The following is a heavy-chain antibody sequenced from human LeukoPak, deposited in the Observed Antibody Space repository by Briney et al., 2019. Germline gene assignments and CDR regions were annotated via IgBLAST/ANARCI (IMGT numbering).Heavy chain of an antibody. D-gene: IGHD5-18*01. V-gene: IGHV3-66*04. Sequence: GGSLRLSCAASGFTVSSNYMNWVRQAPGKGLEWVSMIYSGGNTYCTDSVKGRFTISRDNSKNTLDLQMNSLRAEDTAVYYCARRGHGYGSPFDYWGQGTLVTVSS. CDR3: ARRGHGYGSPFDY. CDR1: GFTVSSNY. CDR2: IYSGGNT. J-gene: IGHJ4*02.